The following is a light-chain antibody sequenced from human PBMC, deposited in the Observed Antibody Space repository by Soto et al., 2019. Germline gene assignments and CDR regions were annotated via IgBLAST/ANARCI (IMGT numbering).Light chain of an antibody. CDR1: SSDVGAYYS. V-gene: IGLV2-14*01. J-gene: IGLJ1*01. CDR3: SSYTSGSSHYV. CDR2: GVT. Sequence: QSALTQPASVSGSPGQSITISCTGTSSDVGAYYSVSWYQHHPGKAPKLIIYGVTNRPSAVSNRFSGSKSGNTASLTISGLQAEDEADYHCSSYTSGSSHYVFGNGTKLTVL.